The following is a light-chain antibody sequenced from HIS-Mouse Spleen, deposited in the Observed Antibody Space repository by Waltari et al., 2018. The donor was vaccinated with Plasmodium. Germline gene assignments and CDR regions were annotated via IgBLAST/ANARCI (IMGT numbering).Light chain of an antibody. CDR3: YSTDSSGNHRV. J-gene: IGLJ3*02. V-gene: IGLV3-10*01. CDR1: ALPKKY. CDR2: EDS. Sequence: SYELTQPPSLSVSPGQTPRITCSAAALPKKYAYWYQQKSGQAPVLVIYEDSKRPSGIPERFSGSSSGTMATLTISGAQVEDEADYYCYSTDSSGNHRVFGGGTKLTVL.